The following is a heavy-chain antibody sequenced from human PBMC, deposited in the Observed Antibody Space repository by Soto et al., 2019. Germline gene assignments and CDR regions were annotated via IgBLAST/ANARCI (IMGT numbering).Heavy chain of an antibody. CDR1: GFTFSTYW. CDR2: IKGDAITT. Sequence: PGGSLRLSCAASGFTFSTYWMHWVRQAPGKGLVWVSRIKGDAITTNYADSVKGRFTISRDNAENTVYLQMNSLGAEDTAVYYCARGGLRAYYMDVWGKGTTVTVSS. V-gene: IGHV3-74*01. CDR3: ARGGLRAYYMDV. D-gene: IGHD3-16*01. J-gene: IGHJ6*03.